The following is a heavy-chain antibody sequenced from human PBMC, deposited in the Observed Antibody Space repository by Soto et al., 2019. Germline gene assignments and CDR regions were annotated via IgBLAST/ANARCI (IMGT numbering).Heavy chain of an antibody. J-gene: IGHJ6*02. CDR1: GFTFSIYA. V-gene: IGHV3-23*01. CDR3: AKDYYYGMDV. Sequence: HGGSLRLSCAASGFTFSIYAMSWIRQAPGKGLEWVSAISGSCGSTYYADSVKGRFTISRDNSKNSLYLQMNSLRTEDTALYYCAKDYYYGMDVWGQGTTVTVSS. CDR2: ISGSCGST.